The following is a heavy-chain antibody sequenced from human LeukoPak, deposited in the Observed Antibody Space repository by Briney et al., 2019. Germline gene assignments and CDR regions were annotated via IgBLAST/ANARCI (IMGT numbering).Heavy chain of an antibody. V-gene: IGHV5-51*01. CDR3: ARLGGRDGYNWGDFDY. Sequence: GESLKISCKGSGYNFTIYWIGWVRQMPGKGLEWMGIIYPGDSDTRYSPSFQGQVTISADKSISTAYLQWSSLKASDTAMYYCARLGGRDGYNWGDFDYWGQGTLVTVSS. J-gene: IGHJ4*02. CDR1: GYNFTIYW. D-gene: IGHD5-24*01. CDR2: IYPGDSDT.